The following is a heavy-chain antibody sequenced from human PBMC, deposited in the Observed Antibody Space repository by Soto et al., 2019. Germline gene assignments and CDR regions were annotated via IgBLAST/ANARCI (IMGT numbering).Heavy chain of an antibody. D-gene: IGHD3-3*01. CDR3: ARILRVWSGYYFDY. Sequence: PSETLSLTCTVSGGSISSYYWSWIRQPPGKGLEWIGYIYHNGTTYNNPSLKSRVTISVDRSKNQFSLKLSSVTAADTAVYYCARILRVWSGYYFDYWGQGTRVTVPQ. J-gene: IGHJ4*02. V-gene: IGHV4-59*12. CDR2: IYHNGTT. CDR1: GGSISSYY.